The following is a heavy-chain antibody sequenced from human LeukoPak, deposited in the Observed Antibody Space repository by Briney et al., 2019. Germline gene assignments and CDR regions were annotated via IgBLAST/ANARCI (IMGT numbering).Heavy chain of an antibody. Sequence: PGGSLRLSCAASGFTFSSYWMHWVRQAPGKGLVWVSRINSDGSSTGYADSVKGRFTISRDNAKNTLYLQMNSLRAEDTAVYYCARGPFQTSTVTRRAPDYWGQGTLVTVSS. D-gene: IGHD4-17*01. CDR3: ARGPFQTSTVTRRAPDY. J-gene: IGHJ4*02. V-gene: IGHV3-74*01. CDR1: GFTFSSYW. CDR2: INSDGSST.